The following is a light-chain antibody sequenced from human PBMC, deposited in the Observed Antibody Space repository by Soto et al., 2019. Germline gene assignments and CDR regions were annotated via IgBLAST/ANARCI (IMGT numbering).Light chain of an antibody. CDR3: EHTYSTPVT. V-gene: IGKV1-39*01. CDR2: AAS. J-gene: IGKJ5*01. Sequence: DIQINISPSSLSASVGDRVTVTCRTSQNIYNYLNWYQQKPGKAPKLLIYAASSVQSGVPLRFSGTGSGTDFTLTIISLQPEDFATYYCEHTYSTPVTFGQGTRLEI. CDR1: QNIYNY.